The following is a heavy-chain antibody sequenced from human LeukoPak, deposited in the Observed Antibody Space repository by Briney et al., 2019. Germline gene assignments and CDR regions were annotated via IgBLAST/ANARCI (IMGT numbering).Heavy chain of an antibody. CDR1: GFTFSDYY. CDR2: ISSSGSTI. V-gene: IGHV3-11*04. D-gene: IGHD3-3*01. CDR3: AREPKARTYDFWSGYRHDYYMDV. Sequence: GGSLRLSCAASGFTFSDYYMSWIRQAPGKGLEWVSYISSSGSTIYYADSVKGRFTISRDNAKNSLYLQMNSLRAEDTAVYYCAREPKARTYDFWSGYRHDYYMDVWGKGTTATVSS. J-gene: IGHJ6*03.